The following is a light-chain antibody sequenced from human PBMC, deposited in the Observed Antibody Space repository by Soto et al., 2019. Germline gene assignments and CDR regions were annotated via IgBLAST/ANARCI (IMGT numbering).Light chain of an antibody. CDR1: SSDVGGYNY. CDR3: SSYTSSSTYV. J-gene: IGLJ1*01. CDR2: EVS. V-gene: IGLV2-14*01. Sequence: QSALTQPASVSGSPGQSITISCTGTSSDVGGYNYVSWYQQHPGKAPKLMIYEVSNRPSGVSNRFSGSTSGNTASLTISGLQAEDEADYYCSSYTSSSTYVVGTGTKVTVL.